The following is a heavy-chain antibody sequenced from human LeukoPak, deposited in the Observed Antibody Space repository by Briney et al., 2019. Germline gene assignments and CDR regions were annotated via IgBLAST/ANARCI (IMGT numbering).Heavy chain of an antibody. Sequence: GGSLRLSCAASGFTFSSYAMHWVRQAPGKGLVWVSRINSDGSSTSYADSVKGRFTISRDNAKNTLYLQMNSLRAEDTAVYYCARDLRLDYGDYYGMDVWGQGTTVTVSS. CDR2: INSDGSST. D-gene: IGHD4-17*01. J-gene: IGHJ6*02. CDR1: GFTFSSYA. CDR3: ARDLRLDYGDYYGMDV. V-gene: IGHV3-74*01.